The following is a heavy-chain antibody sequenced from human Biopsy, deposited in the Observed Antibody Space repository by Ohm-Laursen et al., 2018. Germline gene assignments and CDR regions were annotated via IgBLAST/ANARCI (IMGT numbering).Heavy chain of an antibody. V-gene: IGHV1-8*01. J-gene: IGHJ5*02. CDR1: GYTFTSYE. CDR2: MNPDSGNT. Sequence: GASVKVSCKASGYTFTSYEINWVRQATGQGLEWMGWMNPDSGNTGYAQNFQGRVTMTRNTSISTAYMELSSLRSEDTAVYFCAGADPPLFYYGSGSSNWFDPWGQGTLVTVSS. D-gene: IGHD3-10*01. CDR3: AGADPPLFYYGSGSSNWFDP.